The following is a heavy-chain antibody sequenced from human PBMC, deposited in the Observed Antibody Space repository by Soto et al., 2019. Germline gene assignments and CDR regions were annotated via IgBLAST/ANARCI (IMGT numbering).Heavy chain of an antibody. J-gene: IGHJ4*02. V-gene: IGHV4-59*01. CDR1: GGSISSYF. D-gene: IGHD6-13*01. CDR3: ARDLAAVPRAFDY. CDR2: VYYTGTT. Sequence: SETLSLTCTVSGGSISSYFYIWVRRPPGKGLEWIGSVYYTGTTDYNPSLKSRVTISVDTSKTQFSLNLRSVTAADTAVYYCARDLAAVPRAFDYWGRGTLVTVSS.